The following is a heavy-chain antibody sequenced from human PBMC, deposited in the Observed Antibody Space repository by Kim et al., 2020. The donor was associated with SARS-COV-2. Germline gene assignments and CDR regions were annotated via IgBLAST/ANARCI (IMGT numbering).Heavy chain of an antibody. CDR1: GYTFTSSY. J-gene: IGHJ6*02. V-gene: IGHV1-46*01. CDR3: AKEIVVVPAAMLGSNYYYYDMGV. D-gene: IGHD2-2*01. CDR2: IKPSGGST. Sequence: ASVKVSCKASGYTFTSSYMHWVRQAPGQGLEWMGIIKPSGGSTRYAQKFQGRVTMTRDTSTSTVYMELSSLRSEDTAVYYCAKEIVVVPAAMLGSNYYYYDMGVWAQGTTHPVSS.